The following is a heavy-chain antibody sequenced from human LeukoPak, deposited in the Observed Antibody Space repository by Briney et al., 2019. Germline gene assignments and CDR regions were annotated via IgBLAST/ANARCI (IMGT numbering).Heavy chain of an antibody. CDR2: ISYDGSNK. CDR1: GLTFSSYA. J-gene: IGHJ6*02. CDR3: AKGGSWGGYHYGLDV. D-gene: IGHD6-13*01. Sequence: PGGSLRLSCAVSGLTFSSYAFHWVRQAPGKGLEWVSFISYDGSNKYYADSVKGRFTISRDTSKNTLYLQMNRLRPDDTAVYFCAKGGSWGGYHYGLDVWGQGTTVTVSS. V-gene: IGHV3-30*18.